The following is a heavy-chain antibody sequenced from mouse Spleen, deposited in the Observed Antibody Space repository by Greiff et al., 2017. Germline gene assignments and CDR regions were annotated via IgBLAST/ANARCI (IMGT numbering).Heavy chain of an antibody. CDR1: GYSITSDYA. CDR2: ISYSGST. Sequence: EVKLVESGPGLVKPSQSLSLTCTVTGYSITSDYAWNWIRQFPGNKLEWMGYISYSGSTSYNPSLKSRISITRDTSKNQFFLQLNSVTTEDTATYYCAREGTRYFDVWGAGTTVTVSS. D-gene: IGHD3-3*01. J-gene: IGHJ1*01. V-gene: IGHV3-2*02. CDR3: AREGTRYFDV.